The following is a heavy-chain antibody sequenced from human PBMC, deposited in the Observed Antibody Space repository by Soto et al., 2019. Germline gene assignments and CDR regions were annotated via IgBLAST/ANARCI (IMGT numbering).Heavy chain of an antibody. D-gene: IGHD5-18*01. CDR3: AKGGLWLPY. V-gene: IGHV4-31*03. CDR1: GGSISSVGDY. J-gene: IGHJ4*02. Sequence: PAEALSLTCTVSGGSISSVGDYGSWSRQHPGKGVEWIGGSYYSGSTCYNPSLKSGVTISVDTSKNQYSLKLSSLTAADMAVYYCAKGGLWLPYWGQGTLVTVSS. CDR2: SYYSGST.